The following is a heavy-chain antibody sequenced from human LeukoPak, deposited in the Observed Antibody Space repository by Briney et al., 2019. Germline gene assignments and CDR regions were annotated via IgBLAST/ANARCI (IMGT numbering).Heavy chain of an antibody. Sequence: AGSLRLSCAASGFTFSNYAMSWVRQAPGKGLEWVSAISGSDGSTYYADSVKGRFTISRDNSKNTLYLQMNSLRAEDTAVYYCAKEVRGPYYYDSSGYSDYWGQGTLVTVSS. CDR1: GFTFSNYA. CDR3: AKEVRGPYYYDSSGYSDY. V-gene: IGHV3-23*01. J-gene: IGHJ4*02. D-gene: IGHD3-22*01. CDR2: ISGSDGST.